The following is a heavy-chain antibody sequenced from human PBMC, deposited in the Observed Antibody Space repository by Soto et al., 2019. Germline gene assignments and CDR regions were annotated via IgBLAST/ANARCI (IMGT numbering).Heavy chain of an antibody. J-gene: IGHJ6*02. V-gene: IGHV3-21*01. D-gene: IGHD1-7*01. CDR2: ISSSSSYI. Sequence: GGALRLSCTASGFTFSSYSMNWVRQAPGKGLEWVSSISSSSSYIYYADSVKGRFTISRDNAKNSLYLQMNSLRAEDTAVYYCARDSEPXSVELLMGEYYYYGMDVWGQGTTVTVSS. CDR1: GFTFSSYS. CDR3: ARDSEPXSVELLMGEYYYYGMDV.